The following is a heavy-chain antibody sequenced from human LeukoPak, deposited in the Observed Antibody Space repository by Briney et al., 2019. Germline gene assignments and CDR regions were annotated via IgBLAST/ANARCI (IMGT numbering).Heavy chain of an antibody. CDR2: INHSGST. J-gene: IGHJ3*02. CDR1: GGSFSGYY. V-gene: IGHV4-34*01. Sequence: SETLSLTCAVYGGSFSGYYWSWIRQPPGKGLEWIGEINHSGSTNYNPSLKSRVTISVDTSKNQFSLKLSSVTAADTAVCYCARGPPTHSGSYDAFDIWGQGTMVTVSS. CDR3: ARGPPTHSGSYDAFDI. D-gene: IGHD1-26*01.